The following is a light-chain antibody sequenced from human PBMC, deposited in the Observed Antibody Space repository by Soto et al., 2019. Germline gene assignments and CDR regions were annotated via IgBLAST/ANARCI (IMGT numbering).Light chain of an antibody. V-gene: IGKV3-20*01. CDR3: QQYGSSPPRT. CDR1: QSVSSSY. CDR2: GAS. Sequence: EIVLTQSPDTLSLSPGERATLSCRASQSVSSSYLAWYQQKPGQAPRLLIYGASSRATGIPDRFSGSGSGTDFTLTISRLEPEDFAVYYCQQYGSSPPRTFGPGTKVDIK. J-gene: IGKJ3*01.